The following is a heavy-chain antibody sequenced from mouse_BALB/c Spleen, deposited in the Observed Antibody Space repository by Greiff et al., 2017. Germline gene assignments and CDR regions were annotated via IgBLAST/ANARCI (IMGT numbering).Heavy chain of an antibody. CDR3: ARHEGLLRGGPWFAY. CDR1: GYTFTEYI. J-gene: IGHJ2*01. D-gene: IGHD1-1*01. CDR2: FYPGSGSI. Sequence: VQLQESGAELVKPGASVKLSCKASGYTFTEYIIHWVKQRSGQGLEWIGWFYPGSGSIKYNEKFKDKATLTADKSSSTVYMELSRLTSEDSAVYFCARHEGLLRGGPWFAYWGQGTTLTVSS. V-gene: IGHV1-62-2*01.